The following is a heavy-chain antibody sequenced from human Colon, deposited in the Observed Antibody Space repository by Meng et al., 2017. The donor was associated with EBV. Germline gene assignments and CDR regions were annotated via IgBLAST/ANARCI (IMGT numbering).Heavy chain of an antibody. Sequence: QLQESGPGLVNPSGTLSMPCVVSGGSISSSHWWPWVRQPPGKGLEWIGEVYHTGSTKYNPSLKSRLTISVDKSKNQFSLNLTSVTAADTAVYYCARVWQSLTAFFDSWGQGTLVTVSS. CDR1: GGSISSSHW. J-gene: IGHJ4*02. CDR3: ARVWQSLTAFFDS. D-gene: IGHD2-21*01. V-gene: IGHV4-4*02. CDR2: VYHTGST.